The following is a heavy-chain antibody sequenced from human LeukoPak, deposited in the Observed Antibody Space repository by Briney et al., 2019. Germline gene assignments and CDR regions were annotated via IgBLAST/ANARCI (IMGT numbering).Heavy chain of an antibody. CDR2: IYYSGST. D-gene: IGHD3-3*01. CDR3: ATQLRFLEWLTSNLDY. CDR1: GGSISSGDYY. Sequence: SETLSLTCTVSGGSISSGDYYWSWIRQPPGKGLEWIGYIYYSGSTYYNPSLKSRVTISVDTSKNQFSLKLSSVTAADTAVYYCATQLRFLEWLTSNLDYWGQGTLVTVSS. V-gene: IGHV4-30-4*01. J-gene: IGHJ4*02.